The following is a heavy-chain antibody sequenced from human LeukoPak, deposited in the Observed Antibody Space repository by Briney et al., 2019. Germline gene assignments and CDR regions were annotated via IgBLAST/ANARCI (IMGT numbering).Heavy chain of an antibody. Sequence: PSETLSLTCTVSGGSISSYYWSWIRQPPGKGLEWIGYIYYGGSTNYNPSLKSRVTISVDTSKNQFSLKLSSVTAADTAVYYCASTARSSSSWYTDYWGQGTLVTVSS. CDR1: GGSISSYY. J-gene: IGHJ4*02. V-gene: IGHV4-59*08. CDR3: ASTARSSSSWYTDY. CDR2: IYYGGST. D-gene: IGHD6-13*01.